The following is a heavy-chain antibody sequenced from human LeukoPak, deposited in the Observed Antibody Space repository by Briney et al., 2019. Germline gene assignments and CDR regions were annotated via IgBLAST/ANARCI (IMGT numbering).Heavy chain of an antibody. J-gene: IGHJ3*02. V-gene: IGHV4-59*08. Sequence: SETLSLTCTVSGGSISSYYWGWIRQPPGKGLEWIGYIYYSGSTNYNPSLKSRVTISVDTSKNQFSLKLSSVTAADTAVYYCARHGVSGEDAFDIWGQGTMVTVSS. CDR2: IYYSGST. D-gene: IGHD3-3*01. CDR1: GGSISSYY. CDR3: ARHGVSGEDAFDI.